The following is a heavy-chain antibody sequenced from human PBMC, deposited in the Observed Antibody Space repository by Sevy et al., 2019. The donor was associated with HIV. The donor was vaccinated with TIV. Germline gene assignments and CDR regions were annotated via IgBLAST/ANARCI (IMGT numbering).Heavy chain of an antibody. V-gene: IGHV3-74*01. J-gene: IGHJ5*02. CDR3: ARGGGPVS. D-gene: IGHD3-10*01. CDR2: IKGDGSIT. CDR1: GFGFSTTW. Sequence: GGSLRLSCAASGFGFSTTWMHWVRQAPGKGLMWVSRIKGDGSITAYADSVKGRFTISRDNAKNTLFLQMNSLRVEDTAVYYCARGGGPVSWGQGTLVTVSS.